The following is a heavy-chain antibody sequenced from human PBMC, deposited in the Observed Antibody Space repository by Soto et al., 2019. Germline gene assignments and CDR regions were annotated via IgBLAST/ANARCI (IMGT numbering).Heavy chain of an antibody. V-gene: IGHV4-30-4*08. CDR1: GGSIISGDYY. CDR2: IYYSGDT. Sequence: SETLSLTCTVSGGSIISGDYYWSWIRQPPGKGLEWIGYIYYSGDTSYNPSLRSRVTISIDTSKNQFSLKLSSVTAADTAVYYCAREGPVLLRYFDWSKTKTYYFDYWGQGTLVTVSS. J-gene: IGHJ4*02. D-gene: IGHD3-9*01. CDR3: AREGPVLLRYFDWSKTKTYYFDY.